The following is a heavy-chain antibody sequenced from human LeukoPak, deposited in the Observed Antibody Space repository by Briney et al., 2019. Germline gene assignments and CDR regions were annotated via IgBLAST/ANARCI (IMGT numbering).Heavy chain of an antibody. V-gene: IGHV3-30*02. D-gene: IGHD3-10*01. CDR2: IRYDGSNK. CDR3: AKDRGPQPLWFGEFIGY. CDR1: GFTFSSYG. J-gene: IGHJ4*02. Sequence: SGGSLRLSCAAPGFTFSSYGMHWVRQAPGKGLEWVAFIRYDGSNKYYADPVKGRFTISRDNSKNTLYLQMNSLRAEDTAVYYCAKDRGPQPLWFGEFIGYWGQGTLVTVSS.